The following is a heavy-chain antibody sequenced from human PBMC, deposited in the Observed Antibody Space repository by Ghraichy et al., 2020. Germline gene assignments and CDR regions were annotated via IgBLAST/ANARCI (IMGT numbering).Heavy chain of an antibody. CDR3: ARQGVVVVPAAIGSDRYFDL. Sequence: ESLNISCTVSGGSISSYCWSWIRQPPGKGLEWIGYTCYSGSTNYNPSLKSRVTISVDTSKNHFSLKLTSVTAADTAVYYCARQGVVVVPAAIGSDRYFDLWGRGTLVTVSS. J-gene: IGHJ2*01. CDR1: GGSISSYC. CDR2: TCYSGST. V-gene: IGHV4-59*08. D-gene: IGHD2-2*02.